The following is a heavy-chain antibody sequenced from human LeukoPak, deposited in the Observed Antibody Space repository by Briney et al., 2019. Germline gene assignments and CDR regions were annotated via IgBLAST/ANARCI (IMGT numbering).Heavy chain of an antibody. CDR1: GGSVTDYY. Sequence: SETLSLTCTVSGGSVTDYYWSGIRQSPGKGLEWIGYIYYTGTSYNPSLKSRVTISADTSKNQFSLKLISVTAADTAVYYCASRKLGNDYWGQGTLVTVSS. CDR3: ASRKLGNDY. D-gene: IGHD7-27*01. V-gene: IGHV4-59*02. J-gene: IGHJ4*02. CDR2: IYYTGT.